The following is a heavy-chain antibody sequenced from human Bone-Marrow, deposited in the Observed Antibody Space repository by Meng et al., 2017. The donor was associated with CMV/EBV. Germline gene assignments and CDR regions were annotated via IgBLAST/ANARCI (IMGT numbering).Heavy chain of an antibody. CDR1: GGSISSSSCY. D-gene: IGHD3-10*01. CDR2: IYYSGST. V-gene: IGHV4-39*07. Sequence: SETLSLTCTVSGGSISSSSCYWGWIRQPPGKGLEWIGSIYYSGSTYYNPSLKSRVTISVDTSKNQFSLQLNSVTPEDTAVYYCARTDRFGEGENYWGQGTLVTVSS. CDR3: ARTDRFGEGENY. J-gene: IGHJ4*02.